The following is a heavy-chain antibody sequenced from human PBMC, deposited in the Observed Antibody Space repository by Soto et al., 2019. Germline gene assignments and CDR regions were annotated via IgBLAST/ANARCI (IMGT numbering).Heavy chain of an antibody. CDR3: ARDFPDNYYDFWSGYYGFDY. V-gene: IGHV3-48*03. CDR1: GFTFSSYE. CDR2: ISSSGSTI. D-gene: IGHD3-3*01. J-gene: IGHJ4*02. Sequence: EVQLVESGGGLVQPGGSLRLSCVASGFTFSSYEMNWVRQAPGKGLEWVSYISSSGSTIYYADSVKGRFTISRDNAKNSLYLQMNSLRAEDTAVYYCARDFPDNYYDFWSGYYGFDYWGQGTLVTVSS.